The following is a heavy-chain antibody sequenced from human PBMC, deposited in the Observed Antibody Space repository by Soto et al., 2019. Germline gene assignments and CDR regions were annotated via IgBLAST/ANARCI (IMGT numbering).Heavy chain of an antibody. D-gene: IGHD2-15*01. CDR2: IYSGGNT. V-gene: IGHV3-53*01. CDR1: ELTVSRNY. Sequence: EMQLVESGGGLIQPGGSLRLSCAASELTVSRNYMSWVRQAPGKGLEWVSVIYSGGNTYYADSVKGRFTISRDNAKNPMYLQMHHLRAEDTAVYYCARAVALRLYGMDVWGRGTTVTVSS. CDR3: ARAVALRLYGMDV. J-gene: IGHJ6*02.